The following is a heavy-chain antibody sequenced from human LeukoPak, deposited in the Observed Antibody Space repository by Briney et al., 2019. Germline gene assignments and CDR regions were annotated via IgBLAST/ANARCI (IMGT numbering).Heavy chain of an antibody. J-gene: IGHJ4*02. CDR2: INSDGSST. D-gene: IGHD1-1*01. CDR1: GFTFSSYW. CDR3: ARDRVRAPYFDY. V-gene: IGHV3-74*01. Sequence: GGSLRLSCAASGFTFSSYWMHWVRQAPGKGLVWVSRINSDGSSTSYADSVKGRFTISRDNAKNTLHLQMNSLRAEDTAVYYCARDRVRAPYFDYWGQGTLVTVSS.